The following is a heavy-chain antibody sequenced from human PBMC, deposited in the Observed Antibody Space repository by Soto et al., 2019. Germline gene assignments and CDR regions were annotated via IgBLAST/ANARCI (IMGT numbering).Heavy chain of an antibody. CDR3: ARACSSNSCYDVFDY. CDR1: GGSISSYY. V-gene: IGHV4-4*07. CDR2: IYTSGST. Sequence: SETLSLTCTVSGGSISSYYWSWVRQPAGKGLEWIGRIYTSGSTNYNPSLKSRVTMSVDTSKNQFSLKLSSVTAADTAVYYCARACSSNSCYDVFDYWGQGTLVTVSS. D-gene: IGHD2-2*01. J-gene: IGHJ4*02.